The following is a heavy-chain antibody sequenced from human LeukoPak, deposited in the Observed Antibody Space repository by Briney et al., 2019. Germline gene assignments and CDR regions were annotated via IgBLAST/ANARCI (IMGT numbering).Heavy chain of an antibody. CDR3: ARDSFPYYYDSSGYYLSE. Sequence: GRSLRLSCAASGFTFDDYAMHWVRQAPGKGLEWVSGISWNSGSIGYADSVKGRFTISRDNAKNSLYLQMNSLRAEDTAVYYCARDSFPYYYDSSGYYLSEWGQGTLVTVSS. J-gene: IGHJ4*02. V-gene: IGHV3-9*01. CDR1: GFTFDDYA. CDR2: ISWNSGSI. D-gene: IGHD3-22*01.